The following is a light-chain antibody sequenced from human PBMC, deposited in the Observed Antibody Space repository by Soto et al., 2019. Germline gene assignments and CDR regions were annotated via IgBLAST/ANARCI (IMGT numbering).Light chain of an antibody. J-gene: IGKJ1*01. CDR2: KAS. V-gene: IGKV1-5*03. CDR3: QHYNNYSEE. CDR1: QTISSR. Sequence: DIQMPPSPSTLSGSVGDRVTSTCRASQTISSRLAGYQQKPGKAPKLLIYKASTLKSGVPSRFSGSGSGTEFTLTISSLQPDDFATYYCQHYNNYSEEFGQGTKVDIK.